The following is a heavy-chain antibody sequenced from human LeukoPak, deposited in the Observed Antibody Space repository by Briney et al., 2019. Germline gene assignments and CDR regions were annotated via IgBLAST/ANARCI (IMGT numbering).Heavy chain of an antibody. CDR1: GGSISSYY. CDR3: ARAANSIFGVVFYAFDI. Sequence: SETLSLTCTVSGGSISSYYWSWIRQPPGKGLEWIGYIYYSGSTNYKPSLKSRVTISVDTSKNQFSLKLSSVTAADTAVYYCARAANSIFGVVFYAFDIWGQGTMVTVSS. J-gene: IGHJ3*02. V-gene: IGHV4-59*01. D-gene: IGHD3-3*01. CDR2: IYYSGST.